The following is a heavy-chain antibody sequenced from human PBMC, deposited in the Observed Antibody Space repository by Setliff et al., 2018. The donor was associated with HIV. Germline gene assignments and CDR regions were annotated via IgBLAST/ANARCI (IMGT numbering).Heavy chain of an antibody. CDR3: SRVSTVTKGFDC. J-gene: IGHJ4*02. D-gene: IGHD4-17*01. CDR2: IRNKAYGGTT. CDR1: GFTFGDYA. V-gene: IGHV3-49*04. Sequence: GESLKISCTASGFTFGDYAMTWVRQAPGKGLEWVGFIRNKAYGGTTEYDASVKGRFTISRDDSKGIAYLQMNSLKTEDTAVYYCSRVSTVTKGFDCWGQGTLVTVSS.